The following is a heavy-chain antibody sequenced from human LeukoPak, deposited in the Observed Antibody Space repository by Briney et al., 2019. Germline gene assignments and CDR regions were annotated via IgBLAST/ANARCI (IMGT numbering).Heavy chain of an antibody. Sequence: PGGSHRLSCAASGFTISIAWMSWVRQAPGKGPEWVARIKSKGDGETRDYAAPVKDRFIISRDDSKNMLYLQMNSLKTEDTAIYYCAAVGEWLSNAFNLWGQGTMVAVSA. V-gene: IGHV3-15*01. CDR1: GFTISIAW. D-gene: IGHD3-22*01. CDR3: AAVGEWLSNAFNL. J-gene: IGHJ3*01. CDR2: IKSKGDGETR.